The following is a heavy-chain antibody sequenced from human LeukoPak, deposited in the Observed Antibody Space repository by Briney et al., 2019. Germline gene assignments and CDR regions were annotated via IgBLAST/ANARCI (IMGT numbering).Heavy chain of an antibody. V-gene: IGHV3-9*01. Sequence: GRSLRLSCAASGFTFDDYAMHWVRQAPGKGLEWVSGISWNSGSIGYADSVKGRFTISRDNAKNSLYLQMNSLRAEDTAVYYCARGTTALMDVWGKGTTVTVSS. CDR2: ISWNSGSI. CDR1: GFTFDDYA. D-gene: IGHD2-21*02. CDR3: ARGTTALMDV. J-gene: IGHJ6*03.